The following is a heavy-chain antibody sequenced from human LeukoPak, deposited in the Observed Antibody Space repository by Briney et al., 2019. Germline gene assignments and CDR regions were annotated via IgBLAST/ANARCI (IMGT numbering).Heavy chain of an antibody. D-gene: IGHD3-9*01. J-gene: IGHJ4*02. CDR3: ARGPDYDILTGNYCHY. CDR2: IIPIFGTA. Sequence: SVKVSCKASGGTFSSYAISWVRQAPGQGLEWMGGIIPIFGTANYAQKFQGRVTITADVSTSTAYMELSSLRSEDTAVYYCARGPDYDILTGNYCHYWGQGTLVTVYS. CDR1: GGTFSSYA. V-gene: IGHV1-69*13.